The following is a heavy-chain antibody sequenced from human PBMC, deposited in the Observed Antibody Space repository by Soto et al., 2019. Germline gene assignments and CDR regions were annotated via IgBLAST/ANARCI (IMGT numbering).Heavy chain of an antibody. Sequence: QVQLVQSGAEVKKPGSSVKVSCKASGGTFSSYAISWVRQAPGQGLEWMGGIIPIFGTANYAQKFQGRVTITADKSTSTAYMELSSLRYEDTAVYYCAALMGNYDSSGYYPHYYGMDVWGQGTTVTVSS. CDR3: AALMGNYDSSGYYPHYYGMDV. D-gene: IGHD3-22*01. J-gene: IGHJ6*02. CDR2: IIPIFGTA. V-gene: IGHV1-69*06. CDR1: GGTFSSYA.